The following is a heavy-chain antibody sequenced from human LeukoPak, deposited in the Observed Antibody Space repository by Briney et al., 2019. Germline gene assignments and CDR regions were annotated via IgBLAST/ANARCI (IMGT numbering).Heavy chain of an antibody. CDR3: AREIVHSSGSYNWFDP. D-gene: IGHD6-19*01. Sequence: GGSLRLSCAASGFTVSSNYMSWVRQAPGKGLEWVSVIYSGGSTYYADSVKGRFTISRDNSKNTLYLQMNSLRAEDTAVYYCAREIVHSSGSYNWFDPWGQGTLVTVSS. CDR1: GFTVSSNY. J-gene: IGHJ5*02. V-gene: IGHV3-66*01. CDR2: IYSGGST.